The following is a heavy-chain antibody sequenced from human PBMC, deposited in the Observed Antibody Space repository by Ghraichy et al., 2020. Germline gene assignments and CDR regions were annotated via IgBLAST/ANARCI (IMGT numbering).Heavy chain of an antibody. V-gene: IGHV4-59*01. J-gene: IGHJ5*01. D-gene: IGHD3-10*01. CDR2: IDYSGNT. CDR1: GGSISGYY. CDR3: ARERGDGSGSYLYHWFDS. Sequence: SQTLSLTCTVSGGSISGYYWSWIRQPPGKGLEYIGYIDYSGNTNYNPSLKSRVTISVDTSKNQFSLKLSSVTAADTAVYYCARERGDGSGSYLYHWFDSWGQGTLVIVSS.